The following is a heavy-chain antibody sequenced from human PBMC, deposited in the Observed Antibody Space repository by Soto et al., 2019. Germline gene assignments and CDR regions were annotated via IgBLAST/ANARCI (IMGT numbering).Heavy chain of an antibody. CDR3: ARESRDGLNPQDFDL. Sequence: QGQLVESGGGVVQPGKSLRLSCATSGFMFSFFNMHWVRQAPGKGLEWVAFLSFDRSNEDYADSVKGRFTISRDNSQNTLYLQMNILRRDDKAVYSCARESRDGLNPQDFDLWGPGPLVTVSS. J-gene: IGHJ4*02. D-gene: IGHD5-12*01. CDR1: GFMFSFFN. V-gene: IGHV3-30*14. CDR2: LSFDRSNE.